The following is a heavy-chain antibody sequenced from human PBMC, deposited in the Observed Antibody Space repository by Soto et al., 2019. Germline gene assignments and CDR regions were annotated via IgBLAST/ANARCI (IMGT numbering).Heavy chain of an antibody. CDR2: IYYTGNT. D-gene: IGHD1-1*01. Sequence: SETLSLTCAVYGGSFSGSYWTWIRQVPGKGLEWIGYIYYTGNTYYNPSLKSRPTISIDTSENQFSLKLTSVTAADTAVYFCASGHDAYKVRYWGQGTLVTVSS. J-gene: IGHJ4*02. CDR1: GGSFSGSY. CDR3: ASGHDAYKVRY. V-gene: IGHV4-31*11.